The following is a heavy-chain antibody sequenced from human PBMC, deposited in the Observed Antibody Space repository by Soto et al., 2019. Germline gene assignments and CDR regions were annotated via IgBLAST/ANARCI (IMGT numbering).Heavy chain of an antibody. CDR2: VNHSGST. V-gene: IGHV4-34*01. J-gene: IGHJ6*02. CDR3: AGGRGSSSGWYYYYGMDV. CDR1: GGSFSGYY. D-gene: IGHD6-6*01. Sequence: PSETLSLTCAVYGGSFSGYYWSWIRQPPGKGLEWIGEVNHSGSTNYNPSLKSRVTISVDTSKNQFSLKLSAVTAADTAVYYCAGGRGSSSGWYYYYGMDVWGQGTTVTVSS.